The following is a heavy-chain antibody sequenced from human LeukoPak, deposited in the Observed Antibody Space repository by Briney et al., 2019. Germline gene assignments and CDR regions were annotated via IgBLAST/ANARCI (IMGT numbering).Heavy chain of an antibody. J-gene: IGHJ4*02. V-gene: IGHV3-30*02. CDR2: IRYDGSNK. Sequence: PGGSLRLSCAASGFTFSSYGMHWVHQAPGKGLEWVAFIRYDGSNKYYADSVKGRFTISRDNAKNSLYLQMNSLRAEDTAVYYCARDGASSGWEYYFDYWGQGTLVTVSS. D-gene: IGHD6-19*01. CDR3: ARDGASSGWEYYFDY. CDR1: GFTFSSYG.